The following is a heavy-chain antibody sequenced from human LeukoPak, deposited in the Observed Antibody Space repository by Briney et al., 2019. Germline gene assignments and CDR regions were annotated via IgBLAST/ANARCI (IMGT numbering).Heavy chain of an antibody. CDR3: ARERLYDFWSGYYPLDY. V-gene: IGHV1-18*01. CDR1: GYTFTSYG. J-gene: IGHJ4*02. CDR2: IGAYNGNT. Sequence: ASVKVSCKASGYTFTSYGISWVRQAPGQGLEWMGWIGAYNGNTNYAQKLQGRVTMTTDTSTSTAYMELRSLRSDDTAVYYCARERLYDFWSGYYPLDYWGQGTLVTVSS. D-gene: IGHD3-3*01.